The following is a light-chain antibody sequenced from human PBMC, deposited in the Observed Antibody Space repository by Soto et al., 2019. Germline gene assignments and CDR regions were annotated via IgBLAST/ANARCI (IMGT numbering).Light chain of an antibody. CDR3: SSYTSSTIVV. V-gene: IGLV2-18*02. CDR2: EVS. CDR1: SSDVGSYNR. Sequence: QSALTQAPSVSGSPGQSVTISCTGTSSDVGSYNRVSWYQQPPGTAPKLMIYEVSNRPSGVPDRFSGSKSGNTASLTISGLQAEDEADYYCSSYTSSTIVVFGGGTKLTVL. J-gene: IGLJ2*01.